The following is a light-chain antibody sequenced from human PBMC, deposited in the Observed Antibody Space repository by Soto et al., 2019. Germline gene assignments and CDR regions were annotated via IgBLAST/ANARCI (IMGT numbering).Light chain of an antibody. J-gene: IGKJ1*01. CDR2: WAS. Sequence: DIVMTQSPDSLAVSLGERATINCKSSQSVLYSSNNKNYLAWYQQKPGQPPKLLIYWASTRESGVPDRFSGSRSGTEFTLTISSLQAEDVAVYYCQQYYSTPQWTFGQGTKVEIK. CDR1: QSVLYSSNNKNY. V-gene: IGKV4-1*01. CDR3: QQYYSTPQWT.